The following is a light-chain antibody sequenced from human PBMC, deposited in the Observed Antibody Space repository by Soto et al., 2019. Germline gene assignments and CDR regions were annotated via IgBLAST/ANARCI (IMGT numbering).Light chain of an antibody. J-gene: IGKJ1*01. V-gene: IGKV3D-11*01. CDR1: QGVSSY. CDR2: DAS. CDR3: LQDYNYPWT. Sequence: EKTTLSCRAIQGVSSYLAWYQQKPGQAPRLLIYDASNRATGIPARFSGSGPGTDFTLTISSLQPEDFATYYCLQDYNYPWTFGQGTKVDIK.